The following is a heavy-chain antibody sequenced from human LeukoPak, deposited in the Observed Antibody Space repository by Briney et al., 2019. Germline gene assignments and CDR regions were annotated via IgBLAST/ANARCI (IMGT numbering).Heavy chain of an antibody. CDR3: ARDRGWNDGLLY. J-gene: IGHJ4*02. Sequence: TGESLRLSCAASGFTFSSYTMNWVRQAPGKGLEWVSSISTSSSYIYYADSLKGRFTISRDNAKNSLYLQMNSLRAEDTAVYFCARDRGWNDGLLYWGQGTLVTVSS. D-gene: IGHD1-1*01. CDR1: GFTFSSYT. CDR2: ISTSSSYI. V-gene: IGHV3-21*01.